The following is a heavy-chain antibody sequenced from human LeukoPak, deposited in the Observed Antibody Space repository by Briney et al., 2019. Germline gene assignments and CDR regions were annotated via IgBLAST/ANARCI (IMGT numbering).Heavy chain of an antibody. CDR3: ARSNYDILTGYYHYYYYYMDV. V-gene: IGHV4-34*01. CDR2: INHSGST. D-gene: IGHD3-9*01. CDR1: GGSFSGYY. J-gene: IGHJ6*03. Sequence: SETLSLTCAVYGGSFSGYYWSWIRRPPGKGLEWIGEINHSGSTNYNPSLKSRVTISVDTSKNQFSLKLSSVTAADTAVYYCARSNYDILTGYYHYYYYYMDVWGKGTTVTISS.